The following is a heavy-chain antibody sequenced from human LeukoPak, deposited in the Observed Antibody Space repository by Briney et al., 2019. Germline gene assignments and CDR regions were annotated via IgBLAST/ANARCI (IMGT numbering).Heavy chain of an antibody. CDR3: AQDLDY. Sequence: PGGSLRLSCAASGFTFSSYAMHWVRQAPGKGLEWVAVISYDGSNKYYADSVKGRFTISRDNSKNTLYLQMNNLTTEDTAVYYCAQDLDYWGQGTLVTVSS. CDR2: ISYDGSNK. V-gene: IGHV3-30-3*01. CDR1: GFTFSSYA. J-gene: IGHJ4*02.